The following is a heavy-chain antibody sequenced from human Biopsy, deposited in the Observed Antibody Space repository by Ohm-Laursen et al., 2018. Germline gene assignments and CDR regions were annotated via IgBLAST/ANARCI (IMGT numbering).Heavy chain of an antibody. D-gene: IGHD3-3*01. CDR3: ARTPRDSFWSGSYKRGLWFDP. Sequence: GTLSLTCSVSGGSIIGYYWRWIRKPPGKGLEWIGHVYNGGITNYNPSLKSRVTISKDTSKNQFSLQVNSVTAADTAVYYCARTPRDSFWSGSYKRGLWFDPWGQGTPVIVSS. CDR1: GGSIIGYY. V-gene: IGHV4-59*01. J-gene: IGHJ5*02. CDR2: VYNGGIT.